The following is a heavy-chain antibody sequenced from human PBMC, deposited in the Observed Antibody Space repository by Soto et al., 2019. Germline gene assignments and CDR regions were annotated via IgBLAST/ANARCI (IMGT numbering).Heavy chain of an antibody. D-gene: IGHD2-15*01. CDR3: AREAVSCSGGRCHGRGFDL. Sequence: PGGSLRLSCAASGFPFATYSMNWLRQAPGKGLEWVASISSSRGYIFYADSVKGRFTISRDNSKNSLYLQMNSLRDDDTAVYYCAREAVSCSGGRCHGRGFDLWGQGTLVTVS. CDR2: ISSSRGYI. V-gene: IGHV3-48*02. CDR1: GFPFATYS. J-gene: IGHJ5*02.